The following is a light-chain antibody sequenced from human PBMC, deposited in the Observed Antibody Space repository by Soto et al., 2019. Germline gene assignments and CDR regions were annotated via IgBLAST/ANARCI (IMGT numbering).Light chain of an antibody. V-gene: IGLV2-14*01. Sequence: QSALTQPASVSGSPGQSITISCTGTTSDVSGYNFVSWYQQHPGKAPKLLIYDVNYRPSGVSNRSSGSKSGSTASLTISGLQAEDEAEYYCSSYRSSNPDLFGTGTKLTVL. J-gene: IGLJ1*01. CDR3: SSYRSSNPDL. CDR1: TSDVSGYNF. CDR2: DVN.